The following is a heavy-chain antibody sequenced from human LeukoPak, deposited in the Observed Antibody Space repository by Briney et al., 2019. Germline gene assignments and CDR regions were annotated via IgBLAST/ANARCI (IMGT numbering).Heavy chain of an antibody. V-gene: IGHV3-23*01. J-gene: IGHJ3*02. Sequence: GGSLRLSCAASGFTFSSYAMSWVRQAPGKGLEWVSAISGSGGSTYYADSVKGRFTISRDNSKNTLYLQMKSLRAEDTAVYYCAKGNTMVRGPKGAFDIWGQGTMVTVSS. CDR3: AKGNTMVRGPKGAFDI. CDR1: GFTFSSYA. D-gene: IGHD3-10*01. CDR2: ISGSGGST.